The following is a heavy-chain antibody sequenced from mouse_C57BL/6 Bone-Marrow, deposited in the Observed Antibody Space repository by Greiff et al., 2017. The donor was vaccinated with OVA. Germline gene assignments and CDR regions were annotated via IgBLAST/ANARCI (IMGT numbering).Heavy chain of an antibody. J-gene: IGHJ3*01. CDR3: ARFAY. CDR2: ISSGSSTI. V-gene: IGHV5-17*01. Sequence: EVQLVESGGGLVKPGGSLKLSCAASGFTFSDYGMHWVRQAPEKGLEWVAYISSGSSTIYYADPVKGRFTLSSDNAKNTRFLRMTSLGTEDTDMYYCARFAYWGQGTLVTVSA. CDR1: GFTFSDYG.